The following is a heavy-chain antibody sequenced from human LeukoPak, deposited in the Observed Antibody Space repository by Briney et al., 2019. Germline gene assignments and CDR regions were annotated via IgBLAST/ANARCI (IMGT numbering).Heavy chain of an antibody. CDR3: AKWFGYGGNYYYYYYMDV. Sequence: GGSLRLSCAASGFTFSSYAMSWVRQAPGKGLEWVSAISGSGGSTYYADSVKGRFTISRDNSKNTLYLQMNSLRAEDTAVYYCAKWFGYGGNYYYYYYMDVWGKGTTVTVSS. CDR1: GFTFSSYA. D-gene: IGHD4-23*01. J-gene: IGHJ6*03. V-gene: IGHV3-23*01. CDR2: ISGSGGST.